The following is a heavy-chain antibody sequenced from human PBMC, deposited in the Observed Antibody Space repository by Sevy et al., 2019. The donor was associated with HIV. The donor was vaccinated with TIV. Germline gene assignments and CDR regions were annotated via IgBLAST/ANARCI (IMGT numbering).Heavy chain of an antibody. J-gene: IGHJ2*01. CDR1: GGSISSSNW. D-gene: IGHD3-3*01. CDR3: ARTIVPAATYDFWSGYYTPYWYFDL. V-gene: IGHV4-28*06. CDR2: IYYSGST. Sequence: SETLSLTCTVSGGSISSSNWWGWIRQPPGKGLEWIGYIYYSGSTNYNPSLKSRVTMSVDTSKNQFSLKLSSVTALDTAGYYCARTIVPAATYDFWSGYYTPYWYFDLWGRGTLVTVSS.